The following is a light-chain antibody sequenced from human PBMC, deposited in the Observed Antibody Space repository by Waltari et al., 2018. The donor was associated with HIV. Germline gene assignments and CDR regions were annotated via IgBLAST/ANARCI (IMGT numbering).Light chain of an antibody. CDR2: TDI. CDR3: QSAGNSSTYKI. CDR1: PLPTQY. V-gene: IGLV3-25*03. J-gene: IGLJ2*01. Sequence: SYELTQPPSVSVSPGQTARITCSGDPLPTQYAYWYQQKPGQAPVLVIYTDIGRPSGIPERVSGSSSGTTVTLTINGVQAEDEADYYCQSAGNSSTYKIFGGGTKLTVL.